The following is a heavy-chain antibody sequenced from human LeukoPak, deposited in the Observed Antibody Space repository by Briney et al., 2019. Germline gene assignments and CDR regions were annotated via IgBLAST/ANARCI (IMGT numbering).Heavy chain of an antibody. Sequence: GGSLRLSCAASTFIFGNYTMNWVRQAPGKGLEWVSSISGGSRSIYYADSVKGRFTTSRDNAKDSLSLQMNSLRAEDTGVYYCVRERSVKARQEGGHRYYYYMDVWGNGTTVTVSS. J-gene: IGHJ6*03. CDR3: VRERSVKARQEGGHRYYYYMDV. D-gene: IGHD6-6*01. CDR1: TFIFGNYT. CDR2: ISGGSRSI. V-gene: IGHV3-21*04.